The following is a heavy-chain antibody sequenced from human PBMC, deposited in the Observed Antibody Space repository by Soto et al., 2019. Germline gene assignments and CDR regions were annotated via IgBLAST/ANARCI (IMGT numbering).Heavy chain of an antibody. CDR3: ARQIYDSDTGPNFQYYFDS. J-gene: IGHJ4*02. CDR2: IDPSDSQT. V-gene: IGHV5-10-1*01. D-gene: IGHD3-22*01. CDR1: GYSFTSYW. Sequence: GESLKISCKGSGYSFTSYWITWVRQKPGKGLEWMGRIDPSDSQTYYSPSFRGHVTISATKSITTVFLQWSSLRASDTAMYYCARQIYDSDTGPNFQYYFDSWGQGTPVTVSS.